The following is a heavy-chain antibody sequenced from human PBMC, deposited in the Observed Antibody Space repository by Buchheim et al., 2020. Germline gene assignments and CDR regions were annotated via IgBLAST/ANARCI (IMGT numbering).Heavy chain of an antibody. J-gene: IGHJ4*02. Sequence: QVQLQQWGAGLLKPSETLSLTCAVYGGSFSDYYWNWIRQLPEKGLEWIGEIHQRGSTKYNPSLKRRATMSVDASKNQFSLSVTSVTAADTAVYYCARGPGARRTLDYWGQGTL. D-gene: IGHD1-14*01. CDR1: GGSFSDYY. V-gene: IGHV4-34*01. CDR2: IHQRGST. CDR3: ARGPGARRTLDY.